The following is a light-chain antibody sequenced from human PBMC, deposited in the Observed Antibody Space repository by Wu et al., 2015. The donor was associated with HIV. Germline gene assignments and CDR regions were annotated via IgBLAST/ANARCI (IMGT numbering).Light chain of an antibody. Sequence: IVMTQSSATLSLSPGERVTLSCRASQGVSNNLAWYHQKPGQSPRLLVYAAFTRATGTPARFSGNGSGTEFTLTIDSLQPEDVGVYYCQHYRDRRLSFGGGTRVQI. CDR1: QGVSNN. CDR3: QHYRDRRLS. V-gene: IGKV3-15*01. CDR2: AAF. J-gene: IGKJ4*01.